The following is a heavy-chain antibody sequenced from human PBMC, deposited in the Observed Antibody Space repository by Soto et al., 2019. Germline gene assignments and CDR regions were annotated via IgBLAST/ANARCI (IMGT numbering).Heavy chain of an antibody. V-gene: IGHV1-3*05. Sequence: QVQLVQSGAEEKKPGASVKVSCKASGYTFTNYATHCVHQAPGQRLEWMGWINAGNGNTKYSQKFQGRVTITRDTSATTAYMELSSLRSEDTAVYYCARVSGYYLPDYWGQGTLVTVSS. D-gene: IGHD5-12*01. CDR1: GYTFTNYA. CDR3: ARVSGYYLPDY. CDR2: INAGNGNT. J-gene: IGHJ4*02.